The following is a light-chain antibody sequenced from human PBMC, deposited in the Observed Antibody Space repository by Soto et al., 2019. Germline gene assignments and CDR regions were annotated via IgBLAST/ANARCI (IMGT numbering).Light chain of an antibody. CDR3: QQYNNWPQT. CDR1: QSVSSN. J-gene: IGKJ1*01. CDR2: GAS. V-gene: IGKV3-15*01. Sequence: EVELSQSPGTLSLSPGERATLYCRASQSVSSNLAWYQQKPGQAPRLLIYGASTRATGIPARFSGSGSGTEFTLTISSLQSEDFAVYYCQQYNNWPQTFGQGTKVDIK.